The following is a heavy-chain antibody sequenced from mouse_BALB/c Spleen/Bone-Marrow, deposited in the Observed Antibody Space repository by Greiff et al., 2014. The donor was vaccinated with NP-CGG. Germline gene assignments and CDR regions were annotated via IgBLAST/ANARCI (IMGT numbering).Heavy chain of an antibody. CDR1: GFNIKDTY. CDR3: ARGYDEGFAY. J-gene: IGHJ3*01. Sequence: VQLKESGAELVKPGASVKLSCTASGFNIKDTYMHWVKQRPEQGLEWIGRIDPANGNTKYDPKFQGKATITANTSSNTAYLQLSSLTSEDTAVYYCARGYDEGFAYWGQGTLVTVSA. CDR2: IDPANGNT. V-gene: IGHV14-3*02. D-gene: IGHD2-14*01.